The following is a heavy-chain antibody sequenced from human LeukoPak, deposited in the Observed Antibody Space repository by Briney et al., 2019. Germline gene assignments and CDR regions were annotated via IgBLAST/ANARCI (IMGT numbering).Heavy chain of an antibody. CDR1: GFTFSSYW. V-gene: IGHV3-7*01. D-gene: IGHD6-19*01. J-gene: IGHJ4*02. CDR3: AKVRWDNSGWYYLDS. CDR2: IKQDGSEK. Sequence: GGSLRLSCAASGFTFSSYWMSWVRQAPGKGLEWVANIKQDGSEKYYVDSVKGRFTISRDNAKNSLYLQMNSLGTEDTAVYYCAKVRWDNSGWYYLDSWGQGTLVTVSS.